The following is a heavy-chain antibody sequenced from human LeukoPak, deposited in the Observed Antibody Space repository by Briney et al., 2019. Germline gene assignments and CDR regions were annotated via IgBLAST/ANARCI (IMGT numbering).Heavy chain of an antibody. Sequence: SETLSLTCTVSGGSISSYYWSWIRQPPGKGLEWIGEINHSGSTNYNPSLKSRVTISVDTSKNQFSLKLSSVTAADTAVYYCARDGRGGYNPFDYWGQGTLVTVSS. CDR3: ARDGRGGYNPFDY. V-gene: IGHV4-34*01. CDR2: INHSGST. CDR1: GGSISSYY. D-gene: IGHD5-24*01. J-gene: IGHJ4*02.